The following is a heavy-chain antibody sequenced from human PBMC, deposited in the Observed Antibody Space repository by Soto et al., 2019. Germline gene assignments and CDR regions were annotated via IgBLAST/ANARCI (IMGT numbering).Heavy chain of an antibody. D-gene: IGHD6-13*01. J-gene: IGHJ5*02. CDR2: IYSSGST. CDR3: ARDLKLAVAGSLITWCDP. V-gene: IGHV4-59*01. Sequence: SETLSLTCSVSGVPINNFYWSWIRQPPGRGLEWIGYIYSSGSTNYNPSLKSRVTMSLDASKNQLSLKLTPVTAADTAVYYCARDLKLAVAGSLITWCDPWGQGTRVTVPS. CDR1: GVPINNFY.